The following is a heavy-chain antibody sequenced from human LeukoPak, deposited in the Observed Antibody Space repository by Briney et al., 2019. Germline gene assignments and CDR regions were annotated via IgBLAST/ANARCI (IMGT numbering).Heavy chain of an antibody. CDR2: IYYSGST. Sequence: SETLSLTCTVSGGSISSYYWSWIRQPPGKGLEWIGYIYYSGSTNYNPSLKSRVTISVDTSKNQFSLKLSSVTAADTAVYYCAGYYDILTGLDYWGQGTLVTVSS. CDR3: AGYYDILTGLDY. D-gene: IGHD3-9*01. V-gene: IGHV4-59*01. CDR1: GGSISSYY. J-gene: IGHJ4*02.